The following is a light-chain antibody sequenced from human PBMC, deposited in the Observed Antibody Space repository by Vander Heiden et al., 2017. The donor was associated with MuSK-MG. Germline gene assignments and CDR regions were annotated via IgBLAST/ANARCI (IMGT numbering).Light chain of an antibody. CDR2: GAT. CDR3: QQYHNWPPWT. V-gene: IGKV3-15*01. Sequence: EIVMTQSPATLSVSPGERVTLSCRASQSVTSNLAWYQQKPGQAPRLLINGATNRATGNPDRFTGSGFGTDFTLTISSLQSEDFAVYYCQQYHNWPPWTFGQGTKVEI. CDR1: QSVTSN. J-gene: IGKJ1*01.